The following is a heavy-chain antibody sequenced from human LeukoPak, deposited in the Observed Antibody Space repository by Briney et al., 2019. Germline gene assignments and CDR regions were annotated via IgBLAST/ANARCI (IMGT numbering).Heavy chain of an antibody. Sequence: PGGSLRLSCAASGFTFSSYGMHWVRQAPGKGLEWVAFIRYDGSNKYYADSVKGRFTISRDNSKNTLYLQMNSLRAEDTAVYYCAKDIAPPINPRYSSSWDGVDYWGQGTLVTVSS. V-gene: IGHV3-30*02. CDR3: AKDIAPPINPRYSSSWDGVDY. D-gene: IGHD6-13*01. CDR1: GFTFSSYG. CDR2: IRYDGSNK. J-gene: IGHJ4*02.